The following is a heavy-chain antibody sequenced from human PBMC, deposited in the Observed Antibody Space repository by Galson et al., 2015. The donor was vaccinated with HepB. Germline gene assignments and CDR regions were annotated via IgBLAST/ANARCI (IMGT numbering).Heavy chain of an antibody. CDR2: IIPIFGTA. Sequence: SVKVSCKASGGTFSSYAISWVRQAPGQGLEWMGGIIPIFGTANYAQKFQGRVTITADESTSTAYTELSSLRSEDTAVYYCARVGGDCSSTSCFGLGYYYGMDVWGQGTRSPSP. CDR3: ARVGGDCSSTSCFGLGYYYGMDV. J-gene: IGHJ6*02. V-gene: IGHV1-69*13. CDR1: GGTFSSYA. D-gene: IGHD2-2*01.